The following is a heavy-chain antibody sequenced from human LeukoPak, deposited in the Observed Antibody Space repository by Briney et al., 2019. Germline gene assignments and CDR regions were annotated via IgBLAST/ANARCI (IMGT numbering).Heavy chain of an antibody. V-gene: IGHV1-46*01. CDR2: INSSGGNT. CDR3: ARENTYSYSYGMDV. J-gene: IGHJ6*02. Sequence: ASVKVSCKASGYTFTSYYMYWVRQAPGQGLEWMGIINSSGGNTSYAQNFQGRVTMTRDTSARLVYMELRSLRSEDAAVYYCARENTYSYSYGMDVWGQGTTVTVSS. D-gene: IGHD3-10*01. CDR1: GYTFTSYY.